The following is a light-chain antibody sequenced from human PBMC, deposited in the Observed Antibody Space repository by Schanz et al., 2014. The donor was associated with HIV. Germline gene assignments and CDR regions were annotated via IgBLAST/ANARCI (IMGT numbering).Light chain of an antibody. J-gene: IGKJ1*01. CDR3: QQYNSYFWT. Sequence: DIQMTQSPSSLSASVGDRVTITCRASQDIRDDLGWYQQSPGKAPKRLIYDASSLQRGVPSRFSGSGSGTEFTLTITSLQPEDFATYYCQQYNSYFWTFGQGTKVEMK. V-gene: IGKV1-17*01. CDR1: QDIRDD. CDR2: DAS.